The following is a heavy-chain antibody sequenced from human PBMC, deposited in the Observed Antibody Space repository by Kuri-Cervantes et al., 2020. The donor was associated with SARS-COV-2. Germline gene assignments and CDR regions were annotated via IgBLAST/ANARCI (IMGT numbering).Heavy chain of an antibody. CDR2: IKQDGSEK. CDR1: GFTFSSYW. D-gene: IGHD2-2*02. Sequence: GGSLRLSCAASGFTFSSYWMSWVRQAPGKGLEWVANIKQDGSEKYYVDSVKGRFTISRDNAKNSLYLQMNSLRAEDTAVYYCGMGGVPAAIGNWFDPWGQGTLVPSPQ. J-gene: IGHJ5*02. V-gene: IGHV3-7*03. CDR3: GMGGVPAAIGNWFDP.